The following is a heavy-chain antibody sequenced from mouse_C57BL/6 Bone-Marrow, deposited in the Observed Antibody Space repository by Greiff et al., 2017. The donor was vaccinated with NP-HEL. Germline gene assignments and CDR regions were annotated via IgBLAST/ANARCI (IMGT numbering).Heavy chain of an antibody. D-gene: IGHD2-12*01. Sequence: DVHLQQSGAELVKPGASLKLSCAASGFTFSSYGMSWVRQTPDQSLEWVATISTGGSYTYYPDSFKGRFTISRDNATNTLYLQMSRLKSEDTAMYYGARRVYSGTPYYYAMDYWGQGTAVTVSS. CDR1: GFTFSSYG. V-gene: IGHV5-6*01. J-gene: IGHJ4*01. CDR2: ISTGGSYT. CDR3: ARRVYSGTPYYYAMDY.